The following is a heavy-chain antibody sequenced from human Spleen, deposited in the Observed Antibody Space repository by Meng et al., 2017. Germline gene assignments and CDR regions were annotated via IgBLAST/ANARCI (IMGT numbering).Heavy chain of an antibody. V-gene: IGHV1-18*01. CDR1: GYTYTHYQ. CDR2: IHPSGNA. D-gene: IGHD6-19*01. J-gene: IGHJ4*02. Sequence: QVQLVQAGAEEKKPGASVKVSCKAFGYTYTHYQMDWVRQAPGQGLEWMGWIHPSGNANYAQKFQGRVTMTTDTSTTTAYMELRSLRSDDSALYYCVKHSSDWSLDSWGQGTLVTVSS. CDR3: VKHSSDWSLDS.